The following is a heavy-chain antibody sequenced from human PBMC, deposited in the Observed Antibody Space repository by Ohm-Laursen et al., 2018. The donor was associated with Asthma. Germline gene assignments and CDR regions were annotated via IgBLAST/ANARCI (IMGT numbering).Heavy chain of an antibody. Sequence: ASAKVSCKVSGYTVTDLAMPWVRQAPGAGLEWMGGFDSAAGEKILSQRFQGRVTMTEDTATDTAYMELSSLRSEDTAVYYCASESNFGDPFAVWGQGTLVTVSS. CDR3: ASESNFGDPFAV. V-gene: IGHV1-24*01. D-gene: IGHD1-1*01. CDR2: FDSAAGEK. J-gene: IGHJ3*01. CDR1: GYTVTDLA.